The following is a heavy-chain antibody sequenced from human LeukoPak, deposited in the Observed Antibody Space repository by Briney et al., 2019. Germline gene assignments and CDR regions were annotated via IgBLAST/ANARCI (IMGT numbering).Heavy chain of an antibody. CDR2: IYHSGST. CDR1: GGSISSGDYY. Sequence: SETLSLTCTVSGGSISSGDYYWSWIRQPPGKGLEWIGYIYHSGSTYYNPSLKSRVTISVDTSKNQFSLKLSSVTAADTAVYYCVREREGAFDIWGQGPWSSSLQ. V-gene: IGHV4-30-4*01. D-gene: IGHD1-26*01. J-gene: IGHJ3*02. CDR3: VREREGAFDI.